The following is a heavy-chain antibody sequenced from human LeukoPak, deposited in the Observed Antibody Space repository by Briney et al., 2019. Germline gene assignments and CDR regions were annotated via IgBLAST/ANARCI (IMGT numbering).Heavy chain of an antibody. CDR1: GGSFSGYY. D-gene: IGHD3-9*01. CDR2: INHRGST. J-gene: IGHJ4*02. V-gene: IGHV4-34*01. CDR3: ARGTVLRYFDWLPRFDY. Sequence: SETLSLTCAVYGGSFSGYYWSWIRQPPGKGLEWIGEINHRGSTNYNPSLKSRVTISVDTSKNQFSLKLSSVTAADTAVYYCARGTVLRYFDWLPRFDYWGQGTLVTVSS.